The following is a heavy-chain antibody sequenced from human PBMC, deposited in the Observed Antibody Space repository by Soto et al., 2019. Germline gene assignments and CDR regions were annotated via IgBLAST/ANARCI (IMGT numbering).Heavy chain of an antibody. CDR1: GDSLSSANYC. CDR2: ICYNPYT. D-gene: IGHD5-18*01. V-gene: IGHV4-31*03. J-gene: IGHJ4*02. Sequence: QVQLQESGPGLVKPSQTLSLTCTVSGDSLSSANYCWSWIRQLPGKGLEWIGSICYNPYTYYNPSLESRLTISVDTSKDQFSMKVNAVTVADTAVYYCTRGVDRAKTGYWGQGTLVTVSS. CDR3: TRGVDRAKTGY.